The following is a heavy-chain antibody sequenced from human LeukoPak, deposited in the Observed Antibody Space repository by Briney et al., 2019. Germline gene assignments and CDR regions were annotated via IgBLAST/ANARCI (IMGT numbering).Heavy chain of an antibody. Sequence: GGSVRLSCAASGFTFSSYGMHWVRQAPGKGLEWVAVISYDGSNKYYADSVKGRFTISRDNSKNTVYLQLNSLRAEDTAVYYCATTGGSWYDGSFDYWGQGTLVTVSS. D-gene: IGHD6-13*01. J-gene: IGHJ4*02. V-gene: IGHV3-30*03. CDR1: GFTFSSYG. CDR2: ISYDGSNK. CDR3: ATTGGSWYDGSFDY.